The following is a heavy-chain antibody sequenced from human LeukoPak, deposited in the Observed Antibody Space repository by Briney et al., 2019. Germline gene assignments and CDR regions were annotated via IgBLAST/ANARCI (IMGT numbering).Heavy chain of an antibody. J-gene: IGHJ4*02. Sequence: SETLSLPCTVSGGPISSYYWIWLRQPAGKGLEWIGRIYTSRSTNYNASLKSRVTISVDKSKNQFSLKLSSVTAADTAVYYCARGVRYGAPPDYWGQGTLLTVS. CDR2: IYTSRST. V-gene: IGHV4-4*07. CDR1: GGPISSYY. CDR3: ARGVRYGAPPDY. D-gene: IGHD4-17*01.